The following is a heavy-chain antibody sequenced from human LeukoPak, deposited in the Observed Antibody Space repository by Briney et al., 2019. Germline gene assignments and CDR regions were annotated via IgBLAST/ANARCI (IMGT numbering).Heavy chain of an antibody. D-gene: IGHD4-17*01. V-gene: IGHV3-30*04. CDR1: GFTFSSYA. Sequence: GGSLRLSCAASGFTFSSYAMHWVRQAPGKGLEWVAVISSDGSNKYYADSVKGRFTISRDNSKNTLYLQMNSLRAEDTAVYYCARGDDYGDYLSSDYWGQGTLVTVSS. J-gene: IGHJ4*02. CDR3: ARGDDYGDYLSSDY. CDR2: ISSDGSNK.